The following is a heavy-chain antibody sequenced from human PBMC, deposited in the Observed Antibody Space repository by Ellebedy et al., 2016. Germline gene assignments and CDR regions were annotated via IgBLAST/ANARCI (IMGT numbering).Heavy chain of an antibody. CDR2: IIPIFGTA. V-gene: IGHV1-69*13. CDR1: GGTFSSYA. CDR3: VRGVVGSSGWYTGVWFDP. D-gene: IGHD6-19*01. Sequence: SVKVSCXASGGTFSSYAISWVRQAPGQGLEWMGGIIPIFGTANYAQKFQGRVTITADESTSTAYMELSSLRSEDTAVYYCVRGVVGSSGWYTGVWFDPWGQGTLVTVSS. J-gene: IGHJ5*02.